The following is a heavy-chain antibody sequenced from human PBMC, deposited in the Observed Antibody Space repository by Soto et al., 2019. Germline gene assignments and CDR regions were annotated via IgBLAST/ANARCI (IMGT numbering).Heavy chain of an antibody. J-gene: IGHJ6*02. CDR3: ARDGVVSTVVVAAAYGMDV. CDR1: GYTFTGYY. Sequence: GASVKVSCKASGYTFTGYYMHWVRQAPGQGLEWMGWINPNSGGTNYAQKFQGRVTMTRDTSISTAYMELSRLRSDDTAVYYCARDGVVSTVVVAAAYGMDVWGQGTTVTVSS. CDR2: INPNSGGT. D-gene: IGHD2-15*01. V-gene: IGHV1-2*02.